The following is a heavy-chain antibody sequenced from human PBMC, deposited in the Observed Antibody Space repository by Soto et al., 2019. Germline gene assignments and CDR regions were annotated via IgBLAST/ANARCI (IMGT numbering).Heavy chain of an antibody. J-gene: IGHJ4*02. D-gene: IGHD3-16*01. CDR1: GFTFGDVG. V-gene: IGHV3-15*07. CDR2: IKSKADGGSA. CDR3: ATDESIWGSAKVYYFAY. Sequence: GGSLRLSCGASGFTFGDVGVNWVRQGPGKGLEWVGRIKSKADGGSADYAAPVKDRFTISRDDSKNTLYLQMSSLKTEDTAVYYCATDESIWGSAKVYYFAYWGQGTLVTVSS.